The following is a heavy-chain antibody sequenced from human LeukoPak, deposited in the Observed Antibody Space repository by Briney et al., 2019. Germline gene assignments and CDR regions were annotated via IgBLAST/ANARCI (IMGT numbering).Heavy chain of an antibody. Sequence: SVKVSCKASGGTFSSYAISWVRQAPGQGLEWMGGIIPIFGTANYAQKFQGRVTITADESTSTAYMELRSLRSDDTAVYYCAREGAESSGWYPYYFDYWGQGTLVTVSS. CDR3: AREGAESSGWYPYYFDY. CDR2: IIPIFGTA. J-gene: IGHJ4*02. D-gene: IGHD6-19*01. CDR1: GGTFSSYA. V-gene: IGHV1-69*13.